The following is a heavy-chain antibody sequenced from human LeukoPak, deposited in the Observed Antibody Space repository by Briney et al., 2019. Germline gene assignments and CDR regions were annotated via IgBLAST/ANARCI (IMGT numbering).Heavy chain of an antibody. D-gene: IGHD1-26*01. CDR1: GFTFSSYW. CDR2: INSDGSST. V-gene: IGHV3-74*01. Sequence: GGSLRLSCAASGFTFSSYWMHWVRQAPGKGLVWVSRINSDGSSTRYADSVKGRFTISRDNSKNTLYLQMNSLRAEDTAVYYCAKDSGSSLLVDYWGQGTLVTVSS. J-gene: IGHJ4*02. CDR3: AKDSGSSLLVDY.